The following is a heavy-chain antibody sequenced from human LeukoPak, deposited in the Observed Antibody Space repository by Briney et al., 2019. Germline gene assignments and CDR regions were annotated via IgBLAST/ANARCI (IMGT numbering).Heavy chain of an antibody. J-gene: IGHJ4*02. CDR2: IKQDGSEK. CDR3: AKDLEQWPAVPEY. Sequence: GGSLRLSCAASGFTFSSYWMSWVRQAPGKGLECVANIKQDGSEKYYVDSVKGRFTISRDNAKNSLYLQMNSLRPEETALYYCAKDLEQWPAVPEYWGQGTLVIVSS. V-gene: IGHV3-7*01. CDR1: GFTFSSYW. D-gene: IGHD6-19*01.